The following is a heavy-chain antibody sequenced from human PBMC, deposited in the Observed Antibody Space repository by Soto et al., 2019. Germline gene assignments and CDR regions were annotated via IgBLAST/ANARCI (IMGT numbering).Heavy chain of an antibody. CDR2: IWHDGSDK. CDR3: ARTDGLDY. Sequence: GGSLRLSCVASGFTFSSYGMHWVRQAPGKGLEWVAIIWHDGSDKYYGDSVKGRFTISRDNSKNTLYLQMNTLRAEDTAVYYCARTDGLDYWGQGSLVTSPQ. V-gene: IGHV3-33*01. CDR1: GFTFSSYG. J-gene: IGHJ4*02.